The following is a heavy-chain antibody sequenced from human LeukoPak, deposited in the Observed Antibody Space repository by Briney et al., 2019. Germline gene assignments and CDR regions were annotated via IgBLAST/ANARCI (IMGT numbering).Heavy chain of an antibody. D-gene: IGHD2-15*01. CDR1: GYTFTGYY. CDR3: ARGHPCSGGSCYYYGMDV. J-gene: IGHJ6*02. V-gene: IGHV1-2*02. CDR2: INPNSGGT. Sequence: ASVKVSCKASGYTFTGYYMHWVRQAPGQGLEWMGWINPNSGGTNYAQKFQGRVTMTRDTSISTAYMELSRLRSDDTAVYYCARGHPCSGGSCYYYGMDVWGQGTTVTVSS.